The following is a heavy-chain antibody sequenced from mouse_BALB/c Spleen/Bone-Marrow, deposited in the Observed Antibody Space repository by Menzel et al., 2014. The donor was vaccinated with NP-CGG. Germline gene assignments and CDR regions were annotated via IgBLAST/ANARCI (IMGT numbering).Heavy chain of an antibody. CDR3: ARGNYGAWFTH. CDR1: GFSLTKHR. CDR2: LWGGGST. D-gene: IGHD2-1*01. V-gene: IGHV2-2*02. J-gene: IGHJ3*01. Sequence: GQLQQSGPSLVQPSQSLAITCPVSGFSLTKHRVHWIRQSPGKDLAWLGVLWGGGSTDYNAAIISRLSISKDNSKSQVVCKMNSLEVNDRAMYYCARGNYGAWFTHWGQGTLVTVSA.